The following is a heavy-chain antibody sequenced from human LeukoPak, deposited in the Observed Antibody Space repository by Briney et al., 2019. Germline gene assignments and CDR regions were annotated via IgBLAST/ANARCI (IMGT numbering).Heavy chain of an antibody. CDR3: ARVDVARNWNYARL. J-gene: IGHJ4*02. CDR2: ISSSSSYI. V-gene: IGHV3-21*04. Sequence: GGSLRLSCAASGFTFSSYSMNWVRQAPGKGLEWVSSISSSSSYIYYADSVKGRFTISRDNAKNSLYLQMNSLRAEDTAVYYCARVDVARNWNYARLWGQGTLVTVSS. D-gene: IGHD1-7*01. CDR1: GFTFSSYS.